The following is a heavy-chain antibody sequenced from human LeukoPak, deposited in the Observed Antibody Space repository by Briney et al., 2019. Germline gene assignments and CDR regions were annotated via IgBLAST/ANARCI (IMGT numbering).Heavy chain of an antibody. D-gene: IGHD3-16*01. CDR3: ARVKKVGAHTNDALDI. V-gene: IGHV3-23*05. CDR1: GFTFSRYD. J-gene: IGHJ3*02. Sequence: GGSLRLSCAASGFTFSRYDLSWVRQAPGKGQECVSAIDRGVGSTYYADSVKGRFTTSRDHSKNTVYLQMNSLRAEDTAVYYCARVKKVGAHTNDALDIWGQGTLVTVSS. CDR2: IDRGVGST.